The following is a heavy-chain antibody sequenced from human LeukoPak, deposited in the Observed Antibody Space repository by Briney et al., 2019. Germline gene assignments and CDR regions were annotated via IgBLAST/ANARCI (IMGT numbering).Heavy chain of an antibody. CDR3: ARAISGGDYGDFTFDF. CDR1: GGSISSYY. CDR2: IYYSGST. V-gene: IGHV4-59*01. J-gene: IGHJ4*02. D-gene: IGHD4-17*01. Sequence: SETLSLTCTVSGGSISSYYWSWIRQPPGKGLEWIGYIYYSGSTSYNPSLKSRVTISVDTSKNQFSLRLSSVTAADTAVYYCARAISGGDYGDFTFDFWGQGTLVTVPS.